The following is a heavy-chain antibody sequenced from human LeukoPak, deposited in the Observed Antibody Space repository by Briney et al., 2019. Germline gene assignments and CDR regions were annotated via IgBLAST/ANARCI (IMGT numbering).Heavy chain of an antibody. V-gene: IGHV4-61*01. D-gene: IGHD2-15*01. CDR2: IYYSGST. CDR3: ARDPRSSGYCSGGSCSDWFDP. J-gene: IGHJ5*02. Sequence: PSETLSLTCTVSGGSVSRGSYYWSWIRLPPGKGLEWIGYIYYSGSTNYNPSLKSRVTISVDTSKNQFSLKLSSVTAADTAVYYCARDPRSSGYCSGGSCSDWFDPWGQGTLVTVSS. CDR1: GGSVSRGSYY.